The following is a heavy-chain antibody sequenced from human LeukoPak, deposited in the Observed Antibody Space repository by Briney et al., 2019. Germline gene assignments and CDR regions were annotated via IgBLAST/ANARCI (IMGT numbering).Heavy chain of an antibody. Sequence: GESLKISCKGSGYSFTSYWIVWVRQMPGKGLEWMGIIXXXXSETRYSXXXXXQVTFSADKSISTAFLQWSSLKASDTAMYYCAXXXXXXXXXSXXGXXDYWGQGTLVTVSS. J-gene: IGHJ4*02. V-gene: IGHV5-51*01. CDR2: IXXXXSET. CDR3: AXXXXXXXXXSXXGXXDY. CDR1: GYSFTSYW.